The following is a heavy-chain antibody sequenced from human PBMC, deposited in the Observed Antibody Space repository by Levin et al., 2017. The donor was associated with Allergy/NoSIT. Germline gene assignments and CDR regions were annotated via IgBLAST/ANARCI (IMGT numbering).Heavy chain of an antibody. J-gene: IGHJ1*01. Sequence: GGSLRLSCAASGFTFSSYSMNWVRQAPGKGLEWVSSISSSSSYIYYADSVKGRFTISRDNAKNSLYLQMNSLRAEDTAVYYCAREGYGDYPGAEYFQHWGQGTLVTVSS. CDR2: ISSSSSYI. V-gene: IGHV3-21*01. D-gene: IGHD4-17*01. CDR3: AREGYGDYPGAEYFQH. CDR1: GFTFSSYS.